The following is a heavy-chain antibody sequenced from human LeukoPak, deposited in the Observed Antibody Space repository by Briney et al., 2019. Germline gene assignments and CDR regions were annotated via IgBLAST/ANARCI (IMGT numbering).Heavy chain of an antibody. CDR2: LNPKTGTT. CDR1: VFTLTNYY. D-gene: IGHD6-19*01. CDR3: VRDQRRIEVAGYYSDY. Sequence: GASVTISFKASVFTLTNYYFFGVRLAPGQGLEWMGILNPKTGTTGYAQKFQGRVSMTRDTSTSTVYMELSSLRSEDSAIYYCVRDQRRIEVAGYYSDYWGQGTLVTVSA. V-gene: IGHV1-46*01. J-gene: IGHJ4*02.